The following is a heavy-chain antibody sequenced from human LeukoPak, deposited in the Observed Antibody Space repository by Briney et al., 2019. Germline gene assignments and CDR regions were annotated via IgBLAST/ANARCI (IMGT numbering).Heavy chain of an antibody. Sequence: PSETLSLTCAVYGGSFSGYYWSWIRQPPGKGLEWIGEINHSGSTNYNPSLKSRVTISVDTSKNQFSLKLSSVTAADTAVYYCARRTAMEFDYWGQGTLVTVSS. CDR1: GGSFSGYY. J-gene: IGHJ4*02. CDR2: INHSGST. CDR3: ARRTAMEFDY. V-gene: IGHV4-34*01. D-gene: IGHD5-18*01.